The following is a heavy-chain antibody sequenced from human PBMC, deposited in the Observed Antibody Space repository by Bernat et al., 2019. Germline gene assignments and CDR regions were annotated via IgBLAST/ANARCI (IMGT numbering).Heavy chain of an antibody. J-gene: IGHJ4*02. D-gene: IGHD4-23*01. CDR1: GFTVNSNY. CDR2: IYTGGTT. CDR3: ARLITVGPWRFDS. V-gene: IGHV3-53*02. Sequence: EVQLVETGGDLIQPGGSLRLSCAASGFTVNSNYMTWVPQTPGKGLEWGSIIYTGGTTYYADSVKGRFTISRDNSKNTLYLQMNSLRAEDTAVYYCARLITVGPWRFDSWGQGTLVTVSS.